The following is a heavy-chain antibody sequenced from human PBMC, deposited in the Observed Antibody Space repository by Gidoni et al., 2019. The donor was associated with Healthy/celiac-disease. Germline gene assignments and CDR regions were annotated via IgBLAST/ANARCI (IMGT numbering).Heavy chain of an antibody. D-gene: IGHD1-1*01. V-gene: IGHV4-59*08. CDR3: ARHLSYPNDGNDAFDI. Sequence: QVQLQESGPGLVKPSETLSLTCTVSGGSISSYYWSWIRQPPGKGLEWIGYIYYSGSTNYNPSLKSRVTISVDTSKNQFSLKLSSVTAADTAVYYCARHLSYPNDGNDAFDIWGQGTMVTVSS. CDR2: IYYSGST. CDR1: GGSISSYY. J-gene: IGHJ3*02.